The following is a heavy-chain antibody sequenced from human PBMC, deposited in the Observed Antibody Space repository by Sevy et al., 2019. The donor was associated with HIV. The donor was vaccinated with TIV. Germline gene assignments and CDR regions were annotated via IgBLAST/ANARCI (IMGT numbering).Heavy chain of an antibody. J-gene: IGHJ6*02. CDR3: AGEGGLVDYGMDV. Sequence: SETLSLTCTVSGGSISPYYWSWIRQPPGKGLEWIGYMYYSGNTNYNPSLRSRVTISLDTSNSQFSLNLSSVTAQDTAVYYCAGEGGLVDYGMDVWGPGTTVTVSS. CDR1: GGSISPYY. V-gene: IGHV4-59*01. D-gene: IGHD3-9*01. CDR2: MYYSGNT.